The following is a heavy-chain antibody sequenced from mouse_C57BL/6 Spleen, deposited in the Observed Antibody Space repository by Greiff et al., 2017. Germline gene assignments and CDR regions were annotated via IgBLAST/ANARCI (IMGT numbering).Heavy chain of an antibody. J-gene: IGHJ2*01. D-gene: IGHD2-13*01. Sequence: EVKLVESGGGLVKPGGSLKLSCAASGFTFSDYGMHWVRQAPEKGLEWVAYISSGSSTIYYADTVKGRFTISRDNAKNTLFLQMTSLRSEDTAMYYCAREGNLDWYFDYWGQGTTLTVSS. V-gene: IGHV5-17*01. CDR3: AREGNLDWYFDY. CDR1: GFTFSDYG. CDR2: ISSGSSTI.